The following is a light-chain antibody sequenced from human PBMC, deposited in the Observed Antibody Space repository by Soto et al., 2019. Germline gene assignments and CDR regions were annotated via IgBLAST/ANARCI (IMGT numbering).Light chain of an antibody. CDR2: EAS. CDR1: STDFVSYNR. J-gene: IGLJ1*01. CDR3: RLYRSENSCV. V-gene: IGLV2-18*01. Sequence: QSALTQPPSVSGSPGQSVTISCTGTSTDFVSYNRVSWYQQPPGTAPKLIIYEASNPPSGVPDRFSGSKAGNTASLTIYGLQAADEADYYCRLYRSENSCVLGNGTKVTVL.